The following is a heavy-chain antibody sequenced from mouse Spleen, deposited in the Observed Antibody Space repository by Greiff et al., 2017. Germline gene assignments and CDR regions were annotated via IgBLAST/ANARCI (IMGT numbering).Heavy chain of an antibody. D-gene: IGHD2-3*01. CDR3: ARDASMRDGYYRAMDY. J-gene: IGHJ4*01. CDR1: GFTFSDFY. V-gene: IGHV7-1*01. CDR2: SRNKANDYTT. Sequence: EVKLVESGGGLVQSGRSLRLSCATSGFTFSDFYMEWVRQAPGKGLEWIAASRNKANDYTTEYSASVKGRFIVSRDTSQSILYLQMNALRAEDTAIYYCARDASMRDGYYRAMDYWGQGTSVTVSS.